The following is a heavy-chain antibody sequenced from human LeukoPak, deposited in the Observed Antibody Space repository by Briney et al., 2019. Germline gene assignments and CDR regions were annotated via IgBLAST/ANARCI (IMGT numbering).Heavy chain of an antibody. V-gene: IGHV3-48*03. Sequence: GGSLRLSCAASGFTFSSYEMNWVRQAPGKGLEWVSYISSSGSTIYYADSVKGRFTISRDNAENSLYLQMNSLRAEDTAVYYCARAYGDHADAFDIWGQGTMVTVSS. CDR3: ARAYGDHADAFDI. J-gene: IGHJ3*02. CDR2: ISSSGSTI. D-gene: IGHD4-17*01. CDR1: GFTFSSYE.